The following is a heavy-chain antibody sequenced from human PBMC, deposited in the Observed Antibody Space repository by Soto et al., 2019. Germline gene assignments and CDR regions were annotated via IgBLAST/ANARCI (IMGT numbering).Heavy chain of an antibody. J-gene: IGHJ4*02. D-gene: IGHD2-15*01. CDR1: GGTFSSYG. CDR3: ARGSGCSGGSCYPYYFDY. Sequence: QVQLVQSGAEVKKPGSSVKVSFKASGGTFSSYGISWVRRAPGQGLEWMGGIIPIFGTANYAQKFQGRVTITADESTSTAYMELSSLRSEDTAVYYCARGSGCSGGSCYPYYFDYWGQGTLVTVSS. V-gene: IGHV1-69*12. CDR2: IIPIFGTA.